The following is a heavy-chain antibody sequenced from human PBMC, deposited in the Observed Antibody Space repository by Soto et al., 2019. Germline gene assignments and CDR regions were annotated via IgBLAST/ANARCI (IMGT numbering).Heavy chain of an antibody. Sequence: QVQLVQSGADVKKPGSSVNVSCKASGGTFNIYALSWVRQAPGQGLEWMGGIIPVFGTPSYAQKFRGRVTITADESTSTAYMELSSLRSEDTAVYYCARGPYYDFWTGYSYLDYWGQETLVTVSS. V-gene: IGHV1-69*01. J-gene: IGHJ4*02. CDR1: GGTFNIYA. CDR3: ARGPYYDFWTGYSYLDY. D-gene: IGHD3-3*01. CDR2: IIPVFGTP.